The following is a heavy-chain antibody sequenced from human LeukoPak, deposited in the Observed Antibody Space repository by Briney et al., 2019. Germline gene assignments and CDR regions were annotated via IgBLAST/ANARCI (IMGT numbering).Heavy chain of an antibody. CDR2: ISPENTYI. D-gene: IGHD5-12*01. Sequence: GGSLRLSCAASGFTFNTYTMNWVRQAPGQGLEWVSSISPENTYIYYADSVKGRFTISRDNAKNSLYLQMNSLRAEDTAVYYCASRGYDGPVDYWGQGTLVTVSS. CDR1: GFTFNTYT. CDR3: ASRGYDGPVDY. V-gene: IGHV3-21*01. J-gene: IGHJ4*02.